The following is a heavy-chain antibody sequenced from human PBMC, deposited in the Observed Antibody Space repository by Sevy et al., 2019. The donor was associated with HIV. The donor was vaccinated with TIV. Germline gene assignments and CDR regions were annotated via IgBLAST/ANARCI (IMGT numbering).Heavy chain of an antibody. J-gene: IGHJ4*02. CDR1: GFTFSDSW. Sequence: GGSLRLSCAASGFTFSDSWMTWVRQGPGKGLEWVANINQAGSDKYYVDSVRGRFTISRDNAKNSLYLQMKSLRVEDTALYYCAGGGFLSRYWGQGSLVTVSS. CDR3: AGGGFLSRY. D-gene: IGHD2-15*01. CDR2: INQAGSDK. V-gene: IGHV3-7*01.